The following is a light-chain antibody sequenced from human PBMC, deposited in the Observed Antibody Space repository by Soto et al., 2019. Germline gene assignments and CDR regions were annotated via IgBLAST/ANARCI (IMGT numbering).Light chain of an antibody. CDR1: QSVAGS. J-gene: IGKJ5*01. CDR2: DIS. CDR3: QQRSNRIT. V-gene: IGKV3-11*01. Sequence: VLTQSPATLSLSPGARAILSCRASQSVAGSLAWYQQKPGQAPRLLIYDISTRAAAIPARFSGSGSGTDFTLTVSSLEPEDFALYYCQQRSNRITFGQGTRLEIK.